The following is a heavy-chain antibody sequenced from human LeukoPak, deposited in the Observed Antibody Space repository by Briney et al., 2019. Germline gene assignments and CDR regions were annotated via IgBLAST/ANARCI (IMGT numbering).Heavy chain of an antibody. CDR2: IDWDDDK. CDR3: ARTTMVRGVIRAYYYYYYYMDV. D-gene: IGHD3-10*01. Sequence: TLSLTCTVSGGSISSYYWSWIRQPPGKALEWLARIDWDDDKYYSTSLKTRLTISKDTSKNQVVLTMTNMDPVDTATYYCARTTMVRGVIRAYYYYYYYMDVWGKGTTVTVSS. V-gene: IGHV2-70*11. CDR1: GGSISSYYW. J-gene: IGHJ6*03.